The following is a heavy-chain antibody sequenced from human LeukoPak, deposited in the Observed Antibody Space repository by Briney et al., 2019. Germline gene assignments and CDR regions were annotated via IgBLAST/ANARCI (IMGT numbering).Heavy chain of an antibody. CDR2: IYYSGST. D-gene: IGHD3-3*01. CDR1: GGSISSYY. CDR3: ARGHPSTDFWSGYYSPGAFDI. J-gene: IGHJ3*02. V-gene: IGHV4-59*01. Sequence: SETLSLTCTVSGGSISSYYWSWIRQPPGKGLEWIGYIYYSGSTNYNPSLTSRVTISVDTSKNQFSLKLSSVTAADTAVYYCARGHPSTDFWSGYYSPGAFDIWGQGTMVTVSS.